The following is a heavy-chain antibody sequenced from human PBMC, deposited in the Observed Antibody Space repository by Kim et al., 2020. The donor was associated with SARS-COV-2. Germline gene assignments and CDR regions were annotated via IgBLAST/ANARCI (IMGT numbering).Heavy chain of an antibody. CDR2: ISDNGGGT. V-gene: IGHV3-23*01. CDR3: XKVTWDGLDDY. D-gene: IGHD6-19*01. Sequence: GGSLRLSCAASGFTFSSYAMSWVRQAPGKGLEWVSAISDNGGGTYYGDSVKGRFTISRDNSKNTLYLQMNSLRAEDTAVYYCXKVTWDGLDDYWGQGTLVTVSS. J-gene: IGHJ4*02. CDR1: GFTFSSYA.